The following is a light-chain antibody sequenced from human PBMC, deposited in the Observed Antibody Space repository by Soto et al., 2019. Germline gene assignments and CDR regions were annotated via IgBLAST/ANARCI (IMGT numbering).Light chain of an antibody. V-gene: IGKV3-20*01. CDR1: QSVSNNY. J-gene: IGKJ1*01. CDR3: QQYGSSGT. CDR2: GAS. Sequence: IVFTQSPGTLSLSPGERATLSCRASQSVSNNYLAWYQQKPGQAPRLLIYGASNRATGIPDRFSGSGSGTDFTLTISRLEPEDFAVYYCQQYGSSGTFGQGTKVAIK.